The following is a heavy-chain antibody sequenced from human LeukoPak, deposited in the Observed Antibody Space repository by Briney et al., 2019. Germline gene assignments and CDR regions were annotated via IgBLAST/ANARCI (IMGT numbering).Heavy chain of an antibody. CDR1: GDSVSSNSAT. Sequence: QTLSLTCAISGDSVSSNSATWNWIRQSPSRGLEWLGRTYYMSKWYNDYAVSVKSRITINPDTSKNQFSLQLNSVTPEDAAVYYCARGWEYSSGWYYFDYWGQGTLVTVSS. V-gene: IGHV6-1*01. D-gene: IGHD6-19*01. CDR3: ARGWEYSSGWYYFDY. J-gene: IGHJ4*02. CDR2: TYYMSKWYN.